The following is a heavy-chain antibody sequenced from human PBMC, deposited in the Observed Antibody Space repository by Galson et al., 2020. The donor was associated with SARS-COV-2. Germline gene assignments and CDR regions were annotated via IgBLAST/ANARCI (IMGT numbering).Heavy chain of an antibody. Sequence: ASETLYLTCTVSGGSISTNNCFWGWIRQTPGKGLEWIGSIYYGGPTYYNPSLKSRLTISMDTSTNQFSMNLSSVTAAYTAVYYCSRDQGYGSSWSIVDSFDHWGQGTLVTGSS. J-gene: IGHJ4*02. CDR3: SRDQGYGSSWSIVDSFDH. V-gene: IGHV4-39*07. CDR2: IYYGGPT. D-gene: IGHD6-13*01. CDR1: GGSISTNNCF.